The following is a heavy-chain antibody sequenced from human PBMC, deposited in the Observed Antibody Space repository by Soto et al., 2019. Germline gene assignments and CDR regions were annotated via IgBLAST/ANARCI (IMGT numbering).Heavy chain of an antibody. J-gene: IGHJ6*02. CDR1: GFTFSSYS. D-gene: IGHD6-19*01. CDR2: ISSSSSYI. CDR3: ARVAVADPYYYYYGMDV. V-gene: IGHV3-21*01. Sequence: GGSLRLSCAASGFTFSSYSMNCVRQAPGKGLEWVSSISSSSSYIYYADSVKGRFTISRDNAKNSLYLQVNSLRAEDTAVYYCARVAVADPYYYYYGMDVWGQGTTVTVSS.